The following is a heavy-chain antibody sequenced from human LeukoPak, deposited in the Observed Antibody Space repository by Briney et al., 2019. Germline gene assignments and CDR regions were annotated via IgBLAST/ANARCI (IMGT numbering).Heavy chain of an antibody. D-gene: IGHD3-16*01. CDR3: ARDIIGPWYDL. CDR2: IKEDGTEK. J-gene: IGHJ5*02. V-gene: IGHV3-7*01. CDR1: GFTFSSYW. Sequence: GGSLRLSCVASGFTFSSYWMSWIRQAPGKGLEYVASIKEDGTEKYYVDSVKGRFTISRDNAKNSLYLQMNSLRAEDTAVFYCARDIIGPWYDLWGRGTLVTVSS.